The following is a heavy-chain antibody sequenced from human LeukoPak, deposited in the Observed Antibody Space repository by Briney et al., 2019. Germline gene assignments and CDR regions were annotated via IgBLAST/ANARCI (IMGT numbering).Heavy chain of an antibody. CDR3: AKDPVEMAPPGAFDI. D-gene: IGHD5-24*01. V-gene: IGHV3-11*01. CDR2: ISSSGSTI. J-gene: IGHJ3*02. CDR1: GFTFSDYY. Sequence: GGSLRLSCAASGFTFSDYYMSWIRQAPGKGLEWVSYISSSGSTIYYADSVKGRFTISRDNAKNSLYLQMNSLRAEDTAVYYCAKDPVEMAPPGAFDIWGQGTMVTVSS.